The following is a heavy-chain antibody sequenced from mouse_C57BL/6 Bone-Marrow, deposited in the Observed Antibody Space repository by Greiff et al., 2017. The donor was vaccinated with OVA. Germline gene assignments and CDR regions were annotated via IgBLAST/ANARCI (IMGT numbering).Heavy chain of an antibody. Sequence: QVQLQQSGAELAKPGASVKLSCKASGYTFTSYWMPWVKQRPGQGLEWIAYINPSSGYTKYNQKFKDKVTFAADKSSSTAYMQMSSLTYKDSAVYYSAGGYYVSLYAIAYWGQGTTVTVSS. CDR3: AGGYYVSLYAIAY. D-gene: IGHD2-3*01. V-gene: IGHV1-7*01. J-gene: IGHJ4*01. CDR1: GYTFTSYW. CDR2: INPSSGYT.